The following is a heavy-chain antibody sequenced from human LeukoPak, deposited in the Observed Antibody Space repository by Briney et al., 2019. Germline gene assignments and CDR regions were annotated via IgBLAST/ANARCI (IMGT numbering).Heavy chain of an antibody. CDR3: ARGYSSGWYNPYYFDY. Sequence: PGGSLRLSCAASGFTVSSNYMSWVRQAPGKGLEWVSVIYSGGSTYYADSVKGRFTISRDNSKNTLYLQMNSLRAEDTAVYYCARGYSSGWYNPYYFDYWGQGTLVTVSS. D-gene: IGHD6-19*01. CDR2: IYSGGST. V-gene: IGHV3-53*05. CDR1: GFTVSSNY. J-gene: IGHJ4*02.